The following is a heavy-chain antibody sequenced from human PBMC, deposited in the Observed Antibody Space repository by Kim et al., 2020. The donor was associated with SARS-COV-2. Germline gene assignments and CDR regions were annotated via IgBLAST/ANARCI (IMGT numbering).Heavy chain of an antibody. CDR2: IYSGGGT. V-gene: IGHV3-53*01. CDR1: GFTVSNNF. J-gene: IGHJ2*01. Sequence: GGSLRLSCAASGFTVSNNFMNWVRQAPGKGLEWVSLIYSGGGTYYADSVKGRFTISRDSSKNTLYLQMNSLIAEDTAVNYCAREGNSYGRNVWGRGTLVT. D-gene: IGHD5-18*01. CDR3: AREGNSYGRNV.